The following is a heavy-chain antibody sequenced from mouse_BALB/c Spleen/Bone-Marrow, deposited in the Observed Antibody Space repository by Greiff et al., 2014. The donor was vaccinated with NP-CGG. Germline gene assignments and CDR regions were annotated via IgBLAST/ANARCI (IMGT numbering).Heavy chain of an antibody. CDR2: IDPANGNT. CDR1: GFNIKDTY. Sequence: VQLQQSGAELVKPGASVKLSYTASGFNIKDTYIHWVKQRPEQGLEWIGAIDPANGNTKYEPKFQGKATITADISSNTAYLQLSSLTSEDTAVYYCARDYGRTASIAYWGQGTLVTVSA. D-gene: IGHD1-1*01. CDR3: ARDYGRTASIAY. J-gene: IGHJ3*01. V-gene: IGHV14-3*02.